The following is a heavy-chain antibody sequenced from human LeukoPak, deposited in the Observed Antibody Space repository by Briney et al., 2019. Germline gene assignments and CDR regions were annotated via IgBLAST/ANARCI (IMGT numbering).Heavy chain of an antibody. V-gene: IGHV4-30-4*01. CDR2: IYYSGST. CDR1: GGSISSGDYY. J-gene: IGHJ4*02. Sequence: PSQTLSLACTVSGGSISSGDYYWSWIRQPPGKGLEWIGYIYYSGSTYYNPSLKSRVTISVDTSKNQFSLKLSSVTAADTAVYYCARVGSSALFDYWGQGTLVTVSS. CDR3: ARVGSSALFDY. D-gene: IGHD2-2*01.